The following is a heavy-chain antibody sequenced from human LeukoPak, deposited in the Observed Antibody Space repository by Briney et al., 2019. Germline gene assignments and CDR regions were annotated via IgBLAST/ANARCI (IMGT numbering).Heavy chain of an antibody. CDR2: VHYSRGT. CDR3: ASGQGWLTDH. D-gene: IGHD5-12*01. V-gene: IGHV4-59*09. J-gene: IGHJ5*02. Sequence: LEWIGYVHYSRGTNYTPSLKSRVTISLDTSKNQFFLQLSSVTAADTAVYHCASGQGWLTDHWGRGTLVAVSS.